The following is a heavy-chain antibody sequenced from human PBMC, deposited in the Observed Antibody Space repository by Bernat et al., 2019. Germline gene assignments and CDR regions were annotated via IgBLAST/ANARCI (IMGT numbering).Heavy chain of an antibody. Sequence: QVHLVESGGGVVQPGRSLRLSCAASGFSFSSYSMHWVRQAPGKGLEWVSIISHDGSNKYYADSVKGRFTISRDNSKNTVYLQMNSLRADDTAVYYCARDERYCTNGVCYTWYFDLWGRGTLMTVSS. CDR3: ARDERYCTNGVCYTWYFDL. V-gene: IGHV3-30-3*01. D-gene: IGHD2-8*01. J-gene: IGHJ2*01. CDR1: GFSFSSYS. CDR2: ISHDGSNK.